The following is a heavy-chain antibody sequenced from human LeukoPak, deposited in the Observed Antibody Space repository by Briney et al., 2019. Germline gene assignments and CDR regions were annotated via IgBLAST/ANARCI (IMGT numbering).Heavy chain of an antibody. J-gene: IGHJ6*02. V-gene: IGHV3-30*03. D-gene: IGHD3-10*01. CDR2: ISYDGSNK. CDR1: GFTFSSYG. CDR3: ARDNRMVRGVKYYYYGMDV. Sequence: PGGSLRLSCAASGFTFSSYGMHWVRQAPGKGLEWVAVISYDGSNKYYADSVKGRFTISRDNSKNTLYLQMNSLKAEDTAVYYCARDNRMVRGVKYYYYGMDVWGQGTTVTVSS.